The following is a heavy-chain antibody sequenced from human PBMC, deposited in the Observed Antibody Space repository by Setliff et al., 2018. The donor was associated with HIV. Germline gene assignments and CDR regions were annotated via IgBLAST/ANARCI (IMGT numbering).Heavy chain of an antibody. CDR3: ARWESAQKAFNP. D-gene: IGHD1-26*01. V-gene: IGHV4-4*09. CDR2: GHHSGHT. CDR1: GVSITSHY. J-gene: IGHJ3*01. Sequence: TLSLTCTVSGVSITSHYWNWIRQSPGKGLEWIGFGHHSGHTRQNPSLASRVTISVDMSKNQFSLKLNSLSAADTAVYYCARWESAQKAFNPWGHGTMVTVSS.